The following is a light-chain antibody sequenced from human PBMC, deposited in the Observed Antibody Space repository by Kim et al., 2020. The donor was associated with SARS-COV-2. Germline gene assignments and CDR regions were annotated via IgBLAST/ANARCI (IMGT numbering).Light chain of an antibody. CDR2: EAA. CDR3: QQYNSYRYT. Sequence: ARDRVTIACRASQRITVWVASYQQKPGRAPNLVIYEAAIVESGVPTRFSGSGSGTEFTLTIRSLEPDYFALYYCQQYNSYRYTLGQETKLEI. J-gene: IGKJ2*01. V-gene: IGKV1-5*01. CDR1: QRITVW.